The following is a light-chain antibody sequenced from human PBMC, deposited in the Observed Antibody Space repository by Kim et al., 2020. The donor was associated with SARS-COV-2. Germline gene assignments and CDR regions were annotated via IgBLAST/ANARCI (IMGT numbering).Light chain of an antibody. V-gene: IGKV3-11*01. CDR2: DAS. J-gene: IGKJ5*01. CDR3: QQRSNWPPVIT. Sequence: PGERAPLSCRASQSVTGYLAWYQQKAGQAPRLLIYDASNRATGIPARFSGSGSGTDFTLTISSLEPEDFAVYYCQQRSNWPPVITFGQGTRLEIK. CDR1: QSVTGY.